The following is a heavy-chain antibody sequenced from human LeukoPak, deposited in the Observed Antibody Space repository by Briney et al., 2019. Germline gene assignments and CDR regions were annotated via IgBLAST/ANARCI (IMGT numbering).Heavy chain of an antibody. CDR3: ARGAGTGNYYAY. CDR2: INLDGSEK. Sequence: GGSLRLSCAASGFTFSDYWMTWVRQAPGKGLEWVADINLDGSEKWYVDSVRGRFTISRDNARNSLYLQMNGLRADDTAVYYCARGAGTGNYYAYWGQGTLVTVSS. D-gene: IGHD1-1*01. CDR1: GFTFSDYW. J-gene: IGHJ4*02. V-gene: IGHV3-7*01.